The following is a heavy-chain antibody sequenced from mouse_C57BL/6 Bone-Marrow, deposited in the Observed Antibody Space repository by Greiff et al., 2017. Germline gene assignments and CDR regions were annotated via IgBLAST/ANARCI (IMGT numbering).Heavy chain of an antibody. CDR3: ARGLCSMDY. D-gene: IGHD1-1*02. V-gene: IGHV1-81*01. Sequence: VPLVESGAELARPGASVKLSCKASGYTFTGYGISWVKQRTGQGLEWIGEIYPRSGNTYYNEKFKGKATLTADKSSSTAYMELRSLTSEDSAVYFCARGLCSMDYWGQGTSVTVAS. J-gene: IGHJ4*01. CDR1: GYTFTGYG. CDR2: IYPRSGNT.